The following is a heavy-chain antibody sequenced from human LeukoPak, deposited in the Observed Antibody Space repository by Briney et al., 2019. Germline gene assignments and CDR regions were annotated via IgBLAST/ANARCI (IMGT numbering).Heavy chain of an antibody. CDR1: GFTFSSYT. CDR2: ISSSSYI. CDR3: AKAGAAAGNKYYFDY. Sequence: GGSLRLSCAASGFTFSSYTMNWVRQAPGKGLEWVSSISSSSYIYYADSVKGRFTISRDNSKNTLYLQMNSLRAEDTAVYYCAKAGAAAGNKYYFDYWGQGTLVTVSS. J-gene: IGHJ4*02. V-gene: IGHV3-21*04. D-gene: IGHD6-13*01.